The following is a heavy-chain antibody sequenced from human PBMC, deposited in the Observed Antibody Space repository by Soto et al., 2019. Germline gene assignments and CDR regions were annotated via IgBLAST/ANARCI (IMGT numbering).Heavy chain of an antibody. CDR3: AKDIEYGSGNHYFDY. Sequence: PGGSLRLSCAASGFTFDDYAMHWVRQAPGKGLEWVSGISWNSGSIGYADSVKGRFTISRDNAKNSLYLQMNSLRAEDTALYYCAKDIEYGSGNHYFDYWGQGTLVTVSS. J-gene: IGHJ4*02. CDR1: GFTFDDYA. D-gene: IGHD3-10*01. CDR2: ISWNSGSI. V-gene: IGHV3-9*01.